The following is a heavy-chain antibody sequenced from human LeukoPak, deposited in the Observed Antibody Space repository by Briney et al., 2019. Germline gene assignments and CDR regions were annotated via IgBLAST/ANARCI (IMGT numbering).Heavy chain of an antibody. J-gene: IGHJ5*02. V-gene: IGHV3-23*01. CDR1: GFTFSSYA. Sequence: GGSLRLSCAASGFTFSSYAMSWVRQAPGKGLEWVSAISGSGGSTYYADSVKGRFTIPRDNSKNTLYVQMNSLRAEDTAVYYCGRCSSASCYRFDPWGQGTLVTVS. CDR3: GRCSSASCYRFDP. D-gene: IGHD2-2*01. CDR2: ISGSGGST.